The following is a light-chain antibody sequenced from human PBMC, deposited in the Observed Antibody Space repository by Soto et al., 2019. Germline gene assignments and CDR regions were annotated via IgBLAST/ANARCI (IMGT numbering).Light chain of an antibody. J-gene: IGLJ1*01. CDR1: SSDVGGYNY. CDR3: SSYAGSTRYV. V-gene: IGLV2-8*01. Sequence: QSVLTQPPSASGSPGQSVTISCTGSSSDVGGYNYVSWYQQHPGKAPKLMIYEVSKRPSGVPDRFSGSKSGNTASLTVSGLQAEDEAEYYCSSYAGSTRYVFGTGTKVTV. CDR2: EVS.